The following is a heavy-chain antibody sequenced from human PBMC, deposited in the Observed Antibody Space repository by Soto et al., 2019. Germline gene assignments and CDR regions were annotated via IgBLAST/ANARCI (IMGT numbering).Heavy chain of an antibody. D-gene: IGHD3-22*01. V-gene: IGHV3-49*03. J-gene: IGHJ5*02. CDR2: IRSKAYGGTT. Sequence: GGSLRLSCTASGFTFGDYAMSWFRQAPGKGLEWVGFIRSKAYGGTTVYAASVKGRFTISRDDSKSIAYLQMNSLKTEDTAVYYCTTNYYDSSGYDNWFDPWGQGTLVPVSS. CDR3: TTNYYDSSGYDNWFDP. CDR1: GFTFGDYA.